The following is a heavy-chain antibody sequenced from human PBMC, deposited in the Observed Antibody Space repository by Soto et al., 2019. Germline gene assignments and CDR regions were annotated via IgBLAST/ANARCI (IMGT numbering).Heavy chain of an antibody. CDR1: GFTFSNYD. Sequence: EVQLLESGGGLVQPGGSLRLSCAASGFTFSNYDMSWVRQAPGKGLEWVSTISGCGGRIYYADSVKGRFTISRDNSKNTLYMQMNSLRAEDTAVYYCAKRPASLVCFDYWGQGTLVTVSS. D-gene: IGHD2-2*01. V-gene: IGHV3-23*01. CDR2: ISGCGGRI. J-gene: IGHJ4*02. CDR3: AKRPASLVCFDY.